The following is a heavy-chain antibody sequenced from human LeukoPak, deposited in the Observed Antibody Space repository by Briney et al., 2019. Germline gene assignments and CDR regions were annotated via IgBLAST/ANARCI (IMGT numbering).Heavy chain of an antibody. CDR2: INEDGSEK. CDR1: GFTFSDYW. Sequence: GSLRLSCAASGFTFSDYWMSWVRQAPGKGLEWVANINEDGSEKYYVDSVKGRFTISRDNAKNSLYLQMNSLRAEDTAVYYCARDRRGWSGYWGQGTPVTVSS. V-gene: IGHV3-7*01. CDR3: ARDRRGWSGY. J-gene: IGHJ4*02. D-gene: IGHD6-19*01.